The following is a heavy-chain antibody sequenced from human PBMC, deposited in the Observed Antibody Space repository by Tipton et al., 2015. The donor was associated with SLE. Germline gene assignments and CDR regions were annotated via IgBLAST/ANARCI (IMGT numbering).Heavy chain of an antibody. J-gene: IGHJ5*02. CDR1: GGSFSGYY. D-gene: IGHD3-3*01. Sequence: TLSLTCAVYGGSFSGYYWSWIRQPPGKGLEWIGEINHSGSTNYNPSLKSRVTISVDTSKNQFSLKVSSVTAADTAVYYCARDNYDFWSGYYNWFDPWGQGTLVTVSS. CDR3: ARDNYDFWSGYYNWFDP. CDR2: INHSGST. V-gene: IGHV4-34*01.